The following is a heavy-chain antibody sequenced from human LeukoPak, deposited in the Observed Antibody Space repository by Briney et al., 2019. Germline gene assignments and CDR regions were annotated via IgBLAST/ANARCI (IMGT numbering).Heavy chain of an antibody. CDR2: IYHSGST. J-gene: IGHJ3*02. V-gene: IGHV4-38-2*02. D-gene: IGHD3-10*02. Sequence: PSETLSLTCTVSGYSISSGYYWGWSRQPPGQGLGWIGSIYHSGSTYYNPSLKSRVTISVDTSKNQFSLKVKSVIAADTAVYYCARGDVDPYVFDIWGQGTMVTVSS. CDR3: ARGDVDPYVFDI. CDR1: GYSISSGYY.